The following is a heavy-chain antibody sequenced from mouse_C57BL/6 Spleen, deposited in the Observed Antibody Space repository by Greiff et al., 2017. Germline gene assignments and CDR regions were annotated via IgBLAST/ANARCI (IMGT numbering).Heavy chain of an antibody. J-gene: IGHJ3*01. CDR1: GYAFTNYL. Sequence: QVQLQQSGAELVRPGTSVKVSCKASGYAFTNYLIEWVKQRPGQGLEWIGVINPGSGGTNYNEKFKGKATLTADKSSSTAYMQLSSLTSEDSAVXFCARGDYGSSYAYWGQGTLVTVSA. V-gene: IGHV1-54*01. CDR2: INPGSGGT. CDR3: ARGDYGSSYAY. D-gene: IGHD1-1*01.